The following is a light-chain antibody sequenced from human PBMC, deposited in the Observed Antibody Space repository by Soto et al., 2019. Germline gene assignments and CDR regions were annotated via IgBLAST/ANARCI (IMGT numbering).Light chain of an antibody. Sequence: QSVLTQAASVSGSPGQSITISCTGTNSDVGSYNFVSWYQQHPGRAPKLMIYEGSKRPSGVSDRFSGSKSGNTASLTISALQYDDEADYYCWSYAGRSTSVFGTGTKLTVL. CDR3: WSYAGRSTSV. CDR1: NSDVGSYNF. J-gene: IGLJ1*01. CDR2: EGS. V-gene: IGLV2-23*01.